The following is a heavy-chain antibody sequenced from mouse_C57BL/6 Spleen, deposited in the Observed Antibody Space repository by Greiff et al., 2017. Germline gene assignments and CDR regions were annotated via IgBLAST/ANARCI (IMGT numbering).Heavy chain of an antibody. CDR3: AREDLWLRRGYYFDY. D-gene: IGHD2-2*01. J-gene: IGHJ2*01. CDR1: GYTFTSYW. V-gene: IGHV1-53*01. Sequence: VQLQQPGTELVKPGASVKLSCKASGYTFTSYWMHWVKQRPGQGLEWIGNINPSNGGTNYNEKFKSKATLTVDKSSSTAYMQLSSLTSEDSAVXYCAREDLWLRRGYYFDYWGQGTTLTVSS. CDR2: INPSNGGT.